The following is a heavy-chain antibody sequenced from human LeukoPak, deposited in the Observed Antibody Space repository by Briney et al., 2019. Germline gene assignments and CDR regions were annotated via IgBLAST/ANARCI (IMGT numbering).Heavy chain of an antibody. V-gene: IGHV1-46*01. Sequence: ASVKVSCKASGYSFTNYGVAWVRQAPGQGLEWMGIINPSGGSTSYAQKFQGRVTMTRDTSTSTVYMELSSLRSEDTAVYYCARVVGANMIFDYWGQGTLVTVSS. J-gene: IGHJ4*02. D-gene: IGHD1-26*01. CDR3: ARVVGANMIFDY. CDR1: GYSFTNYG. CDR2: INPSGGST.